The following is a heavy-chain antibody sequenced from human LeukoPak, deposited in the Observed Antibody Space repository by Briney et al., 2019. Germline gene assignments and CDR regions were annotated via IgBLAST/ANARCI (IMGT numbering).Heavy chain of an antibody. CDR1: GFTLSSYG. J-gene: IGHJ4*02. CDR3: AVRGSQIN. Sequence: PGGSLRLSCVASGFTLSSYGMHWVRQAPGKGLEWVAFIRYDGINKYYADSVKGRFTISRDNSKNTLFLQMNSLRTEETAVYYFAVRGSQINWGQGTLVTVSP. CDR2: IRYDGINK. V-gene: IGHV3-30*02.